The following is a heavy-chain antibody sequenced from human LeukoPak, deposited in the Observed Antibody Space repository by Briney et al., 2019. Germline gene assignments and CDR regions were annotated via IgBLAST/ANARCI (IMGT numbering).Heavy chain of an antibody. J-gene: IGHJ6*03. CDR2: INPSGGST. CDR3: ASNGGGSIGSYYYYYMDV. V-gene: IGHV1-46*01. CDR1: GYTFTSYY. D-gene: IGHD3-16*01. Sequence: ASVKVSCKASGYTFTSYYMHWVRQAPGQGLEWMGIINPSGGSTSYAQKFQGRVTMTRDMSTSTVYMELSSLRSEDTAAYYCASNGGGSIGSYYYYYMDVWGKGTTVTVSS.